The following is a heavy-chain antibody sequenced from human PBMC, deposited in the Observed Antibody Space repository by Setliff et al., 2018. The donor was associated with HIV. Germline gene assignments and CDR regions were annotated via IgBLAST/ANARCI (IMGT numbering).Heavy chain of an antibody. J-gene: IGHJ3*02. CDR1: GFTFSSYA. CDR3: ARDASISSPYDASDI. D-gene: IGHD6-6*01. V-gene: IGHV3-64*01. CDR2: ISSNGGNT. Sequence: PGGSLRLSCAASGFTFSSYAMHWVRQAPGKGLEYVSSISSNGGNTYYASSLKGRFTISRDNSKNTLYLQMGSLRAEDMAVYYCARDASISSPYDASDIWGQGTMVTVSS.